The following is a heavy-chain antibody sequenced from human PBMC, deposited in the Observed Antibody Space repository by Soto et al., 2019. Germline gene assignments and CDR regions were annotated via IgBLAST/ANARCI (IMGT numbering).Heavy chain of an antibody. CDR1: GGSISSGDYY. V-gene: IGHV4-30-4*01. D-gene: IGHD3-22*01. CDR2: IYYSGST. CDR3: ARDSSYDSSGYYSDY. J-gene: IGHJ4*02. Sequence: QVQLQESGPGLMKPSQTLSLTCTVSGGSISSGDYYWSWIRQPPGKGLEWIGYIYYSGSTYYNPSLKSRVTISVDTSKNQFSLKLSSVTAADTAVYYCARDSSYDSSGYYSDYWGQGTLVTVSS.